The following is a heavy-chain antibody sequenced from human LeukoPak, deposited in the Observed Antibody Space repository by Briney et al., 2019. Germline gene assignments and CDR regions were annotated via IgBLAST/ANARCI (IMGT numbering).Heavy chain of an antibody. J-gene: IGHJ4*02. Sequence: GGSLRLSCAASGFTFSSYSMNWVHQAPGKGLEWVSSISSSSSYIYYADSVKGRFTISRDNAKNSLYLQMNSLRAEDTAVYYCARDRVAVADDYWGQGTLVTVSS. V-gene: IGHV3-21*01. CDR3: ARDRVAVADDY. CDR1: GFTFSSYS. D-gene: IGHD6-19*01. CDR2: ISSSSSYI.